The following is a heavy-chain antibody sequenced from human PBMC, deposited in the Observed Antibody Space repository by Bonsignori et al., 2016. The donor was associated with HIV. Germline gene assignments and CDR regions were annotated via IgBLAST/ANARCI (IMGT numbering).Heavy chain of an antibody. Sequence: VRQAPGKGLEWVANINKDGSETFYVDSVKGRFTISRDNAKNSLYLQINSLRAEDTGVYYCVRSLAEGWEEFDYWGQGALVTVSS. V-gene: IGHV3-7*01. CDR2: INKDGSET. D-gene: IGHD1-26*01. J-gene: IGHJ4*02. CDR3: VRSLAEGWEEFDY.